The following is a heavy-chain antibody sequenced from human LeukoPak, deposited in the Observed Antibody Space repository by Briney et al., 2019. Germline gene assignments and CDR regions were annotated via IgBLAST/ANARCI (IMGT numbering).Heavy chain of an antibody. CDR3: ARERVPGGPGSYYRGWFDP. D-gene: IGHD3-10*01. CDR1: GFTFSSYA. V-gene: IGHV3-30*14. J-gene: IGHJ5*02. CDR2: ISYDGSNK. Sequence: GRSLRLSCAASGFTFSSYAMHWVRQAPGKGLEWVAVISYDGSNKYYADSVKGRFTISRDNSKNTLYLQMNSLRAEDTAVYYCARERVPGGPGSYYRGWFDPWGQGTLVTVSS.